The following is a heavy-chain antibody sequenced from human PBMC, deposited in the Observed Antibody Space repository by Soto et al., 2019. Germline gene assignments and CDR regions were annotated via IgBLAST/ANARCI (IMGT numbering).Heavy chain of an antibody. CDR1: GYTFTSYG. CDR3: ARPKFVVVPAATGPGDYYYYMDV. D-gene: IGHD2-2*01. CDR2: ISAYNGNT. V-gene: IGHV1-18*01. J-gene: IGHJ6*03. Sequence: QVQLVQSGAEVKKPGASVKVSCKASGYTFTSYGISWVRQAPGQGLEWMGWISAYNGNTNYAQKLQGRVTMTTDTSTSTACMELRSLRSDDTAVYYCARPKFVVVPAATGPGDYYYYMDVWGKGTTVTVCS.